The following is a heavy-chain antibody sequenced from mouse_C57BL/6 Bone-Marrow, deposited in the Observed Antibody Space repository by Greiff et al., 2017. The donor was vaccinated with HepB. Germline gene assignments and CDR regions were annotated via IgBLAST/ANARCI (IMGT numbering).Heavy chain of an antibody. CDR3: ARRLGPSWFAY. V-gene: IGHV5-6*02. D-gene: IGHD4-1*01. CDR1: GFTFSSYG. CDR2: ISSGGSYT. Sequence: DVHLVESGGDLVKPGGSLKLSCAASGFTFSSYGMSWVRQTPDKRLEWVATISSGGSYTYYPDSVKGRFTISRDNAKNTLYLQMSSLKSEDTAMYYCARRLGPSWFAYWGQGTLVTVSA. J-gene: IGHJ3*01.